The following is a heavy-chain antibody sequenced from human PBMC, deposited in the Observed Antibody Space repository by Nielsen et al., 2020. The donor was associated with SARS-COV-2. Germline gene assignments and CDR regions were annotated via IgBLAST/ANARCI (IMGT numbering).Heavy chain of an antibody. CDR3: AREGPPYSSSWYFQYYYGMDV. CDR1: GYTFTGYY. J-gene: IGHJ6*02. V-gene: IGHV1-18*04. Sequence: ASVKVSCKASGYTFTGYYMHWVRQAPGQGLEWMGWISAYNGNTNYAQKLQGRVTMTTDTSTSTAYMELRSLRSDDTAVYYCAREGPPYSSSWYFQYYYGMDVWGQGTTVTVSS. D-gene: IGHD6-13*01. CDR2: ISAYNGNT.